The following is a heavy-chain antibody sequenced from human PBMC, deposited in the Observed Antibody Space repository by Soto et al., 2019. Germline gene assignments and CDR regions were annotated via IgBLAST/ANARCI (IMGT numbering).Heavy chain of an antibody. Sequence: EVQLLESGGGLVQPGGSLRLSCAASGFTFSSYAMSWVRQAPGKGLEWVSAIGGSGGSTYYADSVKGRFTISRDNSKNTLYLQMNSLRAEDTAVYYCAKSGHYYYYGMDVWGQGTTVTVSS. V-gene: IGHV3-23*01. CDR2: IGGSGGST. CDR3: AKSGHYYYYGMDV. D-gene: IGHD1-26*01. CDR1: GFTFSSYA. J-gene: IGHJ6*02.